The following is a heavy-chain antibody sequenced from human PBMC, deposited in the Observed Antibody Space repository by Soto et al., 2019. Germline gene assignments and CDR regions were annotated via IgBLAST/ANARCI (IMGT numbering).Heavy chain of an antibody. CDR3: ARHIKLHGGREYFQH. CDR2: IYYSGST. V-gene: IGHV4-39*01. D-gene: IGHD4-17*01. CDR1: GGSISSSSYY. Sequence: QLQLQESGPGLVKPSETLSLTCTVSGGSISSSSYYWGWIRQPPGKGLEWIGSIYYSGSTYYNPSLKSRVTISVDTSKNQFSLKLSSVTAADTAVYYCARHIKLHGGREYFQHWGQGTLVTVSS. J-gene: IGHJ1*01.